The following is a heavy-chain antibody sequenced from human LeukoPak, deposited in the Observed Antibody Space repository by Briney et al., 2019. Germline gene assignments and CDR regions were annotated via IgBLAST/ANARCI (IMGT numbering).Heavy chain of an antibody. D-gene: IGHD4-17*01. V-gene: IGHV4-39*01. Sequence: SETLSLTCTVSGGSISSSSYYWGWIRQPPGQGLEWIGSIYYSGSTYYNPSLKSRVTVSVDTSKNQFSLKLSSVTAADTAVYYCARHPLYGDLSFYYYYYGMDVWGQGTTVTVSS. CDR1: GGSISSSSYY. CDR3: ARHPLYGDLSFYYYYYGMDV. CDR2: IYYSGST. J-gene: IGHJ6*02.